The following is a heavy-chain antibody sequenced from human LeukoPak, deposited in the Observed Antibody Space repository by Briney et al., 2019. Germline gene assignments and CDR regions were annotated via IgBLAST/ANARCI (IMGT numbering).Heavy chain of an antibody. CDR3: STKQWLAPPPDS. CDR1: GFTFSSYW. J-gene: IGHJ4*02. CDR2: INTDGSST. Sequence: GGSLRLSCAASGFTFSSYWMHWVRQAPGKGLVWVSRINTDGSSTSYADSVKGRFTVSRDNADNTMFLQMNSVRDEDTAVYYCSTKQWLAPPPDSWGQGTPVTVSS. V-gene: IGHV3-74*01. D-gene: IGHD6-19*01.